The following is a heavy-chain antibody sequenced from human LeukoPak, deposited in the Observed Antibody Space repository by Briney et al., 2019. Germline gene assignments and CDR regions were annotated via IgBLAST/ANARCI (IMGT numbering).Heavy chain of an antibody. CDR2: IYYSGST. D-gene: IGHD5-12*01. CDR3: ARDQRGDSAYDFDY. CDR1: GGSISSYY. J-gene: IGHJ4*02. Sequence: KPSETLSLTCTVSGGSISSYYWSWIRQPPGKGLEWIGYIYYSGSTNYNPSLKSRVTISVDTSKNQFSLKLSSVTAADTAVYYCARDQRGDSAYDFDYWGQGILVTVSS. V-gene: IGHV4-59*01.